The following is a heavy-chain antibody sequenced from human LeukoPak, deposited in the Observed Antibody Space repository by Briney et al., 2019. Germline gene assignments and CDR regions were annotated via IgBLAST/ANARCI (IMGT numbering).Heavy chain of an antibody. D-gene: IGHD6-13*01. Sequence: PSETLSLTCTVSGDSINSYYWSWIRQPAGKGLEWIGSIYTSGRTNYNPSLKSRVTMSVDTPKNQFSLKLSSVTAVDTAVYYCARVGIGAAANYGMDVWGQGTTVTVSS. CDR3: ARVGIGAAANYGMDV. CDR2: IYTSGRT. J-gene: IGHJ6*02. CDR1: GDSINSYY. V-gene: IGHV4-4*07.